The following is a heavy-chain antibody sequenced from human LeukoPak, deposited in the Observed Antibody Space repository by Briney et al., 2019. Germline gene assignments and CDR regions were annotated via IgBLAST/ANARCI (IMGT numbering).Heavy chain of an antibody. Sequence: PSETLSLTCTVSGGSISSYYWSWIRQPAGKGLEWIGRIYTSGSTNYNPSLKSRVTMSVDTSKNQFSLKLSSVTAADTAVYYCARERDYYDSRDAFDIWGQGTMVTVPS. CDR1: GGSISSYY. CDR3: ARERDYYDSRDAFDI. D-gene: IGHD3-22*01. V-gene: IGHV4-4*07. CDR2: IYTSGST. J-gene: IGHJ3*02.